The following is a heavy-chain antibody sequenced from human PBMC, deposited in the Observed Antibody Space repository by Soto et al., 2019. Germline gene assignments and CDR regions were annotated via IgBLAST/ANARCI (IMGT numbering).Heavy chain of an antibody. J-gene: IGHJ3*02. CDR1: GYSVSIYC. V-gene: IGHV5-51*07. CDR2: IYPGDSDT. CDR3: ARPFYGDYEVDDFDI. Sequence: DSVNVSWDGSGYSVSIYCMGCEHQMPGKGLEWMGIIYPGDSDTRYSPSFQGQVTISADKSISTAYLQWSSLKASDTAMYYCARPFYGDYEVDDFDIWGQGTMVTVSS. D-gene: IGHD4-17*01.